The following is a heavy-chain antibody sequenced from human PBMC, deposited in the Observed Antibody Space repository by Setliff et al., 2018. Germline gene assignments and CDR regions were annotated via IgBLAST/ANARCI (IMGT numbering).Heavy chain of an antibody. CDR2: IKSSIEGATS. Sequence: GGSLRLSCSVSGITFKNAWMTWVRQAPGKGPEWVGRIKSSIEGATSDYGAPAKGRFTISRDDSKNMLFLQMNNLKTEDTGFYYCTTGPRDSRNYLIWFNPWGQGTLVTVSS. V-gene: IGHV3-15*01. J-gene: IGHJ5*02. CDR1: GITFKNAW. CDR3: TTGPRDSRNYLIWFNP. D-gene: IGHD4-4*01.